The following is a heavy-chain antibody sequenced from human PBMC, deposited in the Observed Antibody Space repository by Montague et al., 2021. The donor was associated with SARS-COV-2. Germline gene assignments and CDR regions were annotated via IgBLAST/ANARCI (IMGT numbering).Heavy chain of an antibody. D-gene: IGHD2-15*01. V-gene: IGHV4-59*01. CDR2: INYSGST. Sequence: SETLSLTCTVAGGSISSYYYCWIRQPPGKGLEWIGYINYSGSTNXNPSFKSRVTISVDTSKNRFSLNLSSVTAADTAVYYCARNLVVHYWYGMDVWGQGTTVTVSS. CDR1: GGSISSYY. J-gene: IGHJ6*02. CDR3: ARNLVVHYWYGMDV.